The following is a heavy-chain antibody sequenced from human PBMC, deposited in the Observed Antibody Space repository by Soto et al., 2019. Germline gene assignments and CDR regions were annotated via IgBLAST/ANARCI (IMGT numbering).Heavy chain of an antibody. J-gene: IGHJ4*02. D-gene: IGHD3-10*01. Sequence: ASVKVSCKASRSSFSSITWMRQAPGQGPEWMGWISPYNGLTNVAQSFQGRVSLTADTSTTTAYMELRRLRSDDTAVYFCTTEATFGSYFESLGQGSPVTVAS. V-gene: IGHV1-18*01. CDR2: ISPYNGLT. CDR3: TTEATFGSYFES. CDR1: RSSFSS.